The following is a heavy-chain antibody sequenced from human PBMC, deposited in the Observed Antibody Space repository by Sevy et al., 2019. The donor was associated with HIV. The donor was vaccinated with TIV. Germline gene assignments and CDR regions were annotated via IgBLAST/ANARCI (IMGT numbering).Heavy chain of an antibody. Sequence: GGSLRLSCAASGFTFYNYAMNWVRQAPGKGLEWVSTIFRSGETTYYADSVKARFTISRDNSKNTLYLQMNSLRAEDTAVYYCARVSVYYYDSSGYSTTGNAFDIWGQGTMVTVSS. D-gene: IGHD3-22*01. J-gene: IGHJ3*02. CDR2: IFRSGETT. CDR1: GFTFYNYA. CDR3: ARVSVYYYDSSGYSTTGNAFDI. V-gene: IGHV3-23*01.